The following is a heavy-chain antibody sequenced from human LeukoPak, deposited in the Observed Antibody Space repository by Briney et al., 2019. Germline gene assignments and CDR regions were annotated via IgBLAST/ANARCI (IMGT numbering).Heavy chain of an antibody. CDR1: GFTFSDFA. J-gene: IGHJ4*02. CDR2: IKSKTDGGTT. CDR3: TRIFRTAHFDY. D-gene: IGHD2/OR15-2a*01. V-gene: IGHV3-15*07. Sequence: KPGGSLRLSCAASGFTFSDFAMNWVRQAPGKGLEWVGRIKSKTDGGTTDYAAPVKGRFTISRDDSENTLYLQVNSLKTEDTAVYYCTRIFRTAHFDYWGQGTPVTVSS.